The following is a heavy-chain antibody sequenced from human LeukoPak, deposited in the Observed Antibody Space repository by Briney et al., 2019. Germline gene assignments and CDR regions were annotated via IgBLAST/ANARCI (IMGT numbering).Heavy chain of an antibody. V-gene: IGHV3-74*01. D-gene: IGHD6-6*01. CDR3: VGTIASRGSEY. Sequence: PGGSLRLSCAASGFTFTNYWMHWVRQAPGMGLVWVSRLPPDELGIIYADSVKGRFTVSRDNAKNTVYLQMNNLRVDDTAMYYCVGTIASRGSEYWGQGALVTSPQ. CDR1: GFTFTNYW. CDR2: LPPDELGI. J-gene: IGHJ4*02.